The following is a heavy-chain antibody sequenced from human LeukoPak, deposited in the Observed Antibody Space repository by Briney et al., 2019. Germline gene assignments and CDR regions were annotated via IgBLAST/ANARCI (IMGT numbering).Heavy chain of an antibody. Sequence: GSSVKVSCKASGGTFSSYPINWVRQAPGQGLEWMGGIIPIFGTANYAQRFQGRVTITADESTSTAYMELTSLRSKDTAVYYCARGNSGSYDPTAAFDIWGQGTMVTVSS. D-gene: IGHD1-26*01. J-gene: IGHJ3*02. CDR1: GGTFSSYP. CDR2: IIPIFGTA. CDR3: ARGNSGSYDPTAAFDI. V-gene: IGHV1-69*01.